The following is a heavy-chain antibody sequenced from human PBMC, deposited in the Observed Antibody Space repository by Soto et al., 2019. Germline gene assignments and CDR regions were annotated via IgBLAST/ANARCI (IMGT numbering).Heavy chain of an antibody. V-gene: IGHV1-3*01. Sequence: ASVKVSCKAPGYTFSNYGIHWVRQAPGQRLDWMGLINAGNGNTKYSQKFQGRVTLTRDTSASTAYMESSSVRSEDTAVYYCASWPQNCITSSPCCLFFDYWGQGTLVTVSS. D-gene: IGHD3-10*01. CDR1: GYTFSNYG. J-gene: IGHJ4*02. CDR3: ASWPQNCITSSPCCLFFDY. CDR2: INAGNGNT.